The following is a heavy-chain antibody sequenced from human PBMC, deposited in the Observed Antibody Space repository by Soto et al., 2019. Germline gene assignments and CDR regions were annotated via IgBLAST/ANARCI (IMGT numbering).Heavy chain of an antibody. Sequence: QVQLQESGPGLVKPSQTLSLTCTVSGGSISSGDYYWSWLRQPPGKGLEWIGYIYYSVSTYYNPSLTSRVTISVDTPKSQFSLKLSSVTAADTALYYCASGIGYYYVSWGQGTLVTVSS. CDR3: ASGIGYYYVS. J-gene: IGHJ4*02. D-gene: IGHD3-22*01. CDR2: IYYSVST. CDR1: GGSISSGDYY. V-gene: IGHV4-30-4*01.